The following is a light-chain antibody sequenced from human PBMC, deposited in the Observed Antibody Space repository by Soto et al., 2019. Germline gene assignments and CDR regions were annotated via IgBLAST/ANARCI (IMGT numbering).Light chain of an antibody. CDR1: QNINTF. V-gene: IGKV1-27*01. CDR3: QKCKVAPFT. CDR2: AAS. J-gene: IGKJ4*01. Sequence: DIQMTQSPSSLSASVGDRVSIACRASQNINTFLHWYQQKPGKAPKLLVYAASTLQSGVPSRFSGSGSGTDFTLTISSLQPEDVATYYCQKCKVAPFTFGGGTKVDNK.